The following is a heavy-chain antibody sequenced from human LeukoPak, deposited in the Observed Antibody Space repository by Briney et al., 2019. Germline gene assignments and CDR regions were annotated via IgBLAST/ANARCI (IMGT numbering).Heavy chain of an antibody. D-gene: IGHD3-10*01. J-gene: IGHJ4*02. V-gene: IGHV3-23*01. CDR1: GFTFSTYG. CDR2: ISGSAART. CDR3: AKDLRARMVRSPGDDY. Sequence: PGGSLRLSCAASGFTFSTYGMTWVRQAPGRGLEWVSAISGSAARTFYADSVKGRFTISRDNSKNTLYLQMNSLRAEDTAVYYCAKDLRARMVRSPGDDYWGQGTLVTVSS.